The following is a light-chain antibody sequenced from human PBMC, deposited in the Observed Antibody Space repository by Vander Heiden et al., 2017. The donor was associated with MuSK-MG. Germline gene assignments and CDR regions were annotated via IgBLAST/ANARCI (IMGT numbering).Light chain of an antibody. CDR2: AAS. CDR1: QSIGSY. V-gene: IGKV1-39*01. J-gene: IGKJ4*01. Sequence: DIQMTQSPSSLSASVGDRVTITCRASQSIGSYLSWFQQRPGTAPKLLIYAASSLHRGVPSRFSGSGSGTDFTLTISSLQPEDFATYYCQQSSSSLTFGGGTKVETK. CDR3: QQSSSSLT.